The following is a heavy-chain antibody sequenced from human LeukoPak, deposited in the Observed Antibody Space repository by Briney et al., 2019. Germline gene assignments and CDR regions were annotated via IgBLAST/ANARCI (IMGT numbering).Heavy chain of an antibody. V-gene: IGHV3-20*04. CDR1: GFTFDDYG. J-gene: IGHJ4*02. D-gene: IGHD3-22*01. CDR2: INWNGGST. CDR3: ARVLYYYDSSGYFDY. Sequence: PGGSLRLSCAASGFTFDDYGMSWVRQAPGKGLEWVSGINWNGGSTGYADSVKGRFTISRDNAKNSLYLQMNSLRAEDTALYYCARVLYYYDSSGYFDYWGQGTLVTVSS.